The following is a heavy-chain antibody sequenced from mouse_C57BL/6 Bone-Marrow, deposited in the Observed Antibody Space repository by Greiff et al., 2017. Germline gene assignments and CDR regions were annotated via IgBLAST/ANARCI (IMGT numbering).Heavy chain of an antibody. CDR3: ANISYHWYFDV. D-gene: IGHD2-10*01. V-gene: IGHV1-81*01. Sequence: QVQLQQSGAELARPGASVKLSCKASGYTFTSYGISWVKQRTGQGLEWIGEIYPRSGNTYYNEKFKGKATLTADKSSSTTYMELRSLTSEDSAVYFYANISYHWYFDVWGTGTTVTVSS. CDR2: IYPRSGNT. J-gene: IGHJ1*03. CDR1: GYTFTSYG.